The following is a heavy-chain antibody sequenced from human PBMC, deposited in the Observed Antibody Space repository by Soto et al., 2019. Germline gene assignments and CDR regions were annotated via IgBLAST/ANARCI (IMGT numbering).Heavy chain of an antibody. CDR1: GGSISSHY. CDR2: IYYSGST. J-gene: IGHJ4*02. CDR3: AGMATVNHY. Sequence: QVQLQESGPGLVKPSETLSLTCTVSGGSISSHYWSWIRQPPGKGLEWIGYIYYSGSTNYNPSLKSRVTISVDTSKNQFSLKLSSVTDADTVVYYCAGMATVNHYWGQGTLVTVSS. D-gene: IGHD4-17*01. V-gene: IGHV4-59*11.